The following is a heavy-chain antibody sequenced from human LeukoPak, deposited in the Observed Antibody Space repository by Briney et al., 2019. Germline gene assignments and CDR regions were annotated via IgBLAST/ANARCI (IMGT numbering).Heavy chain of an antibody. CDR1: GGSFSGYY. CDR2: INHSGRN. V-gene: IGHV4-34*01. D-gene: IGHD3-22*01. CDR3: ARGPRTDYYDSSGFYCVFVY. J-gene: IGHJ4*02. Sequence: SETLSLTCAVYGGSFSGYYWSSIRQPPGKGLEWLGEINHSGRNNDNTTFKSRVAISVVTSKRQCSLKLSSVNAADTAVYFCARGPRTDYYDSSGFYCVFVYWGQGTLVTVSS.